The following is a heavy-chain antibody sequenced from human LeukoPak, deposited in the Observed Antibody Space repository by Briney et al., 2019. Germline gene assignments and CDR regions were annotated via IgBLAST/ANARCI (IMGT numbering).Heavy chain of an antibody. Sequence: GESLRLSCAASGFTFSSYGMHWVRQAPGKGLEWVAFIRYDGSNKYYADSVKGRFTISRDNSKNTLYLQMNSLRAEDTAVYYCAKERTYYYGSGSYYNWAFDIWGQGTMVTVSS. CDR2: IRYDGSNK. V-gene: IGHV3-30*02. CDR3: AKERTYYYGSGSYYNWAFDI. CDR1: GFTFSSYG. D-gene: IGHD3-10*01. J-gene: IGHJ3*02.